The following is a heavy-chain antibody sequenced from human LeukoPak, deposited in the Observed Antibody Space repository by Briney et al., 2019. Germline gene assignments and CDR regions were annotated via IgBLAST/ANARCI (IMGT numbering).Heavy chain of an antibody. CDR2: MNPNSGNT. CDR3: ARDEKGYCSSTSCPRSNWFDP. J-gene: IGHJ5*02. V-gene: IGHV1-8*01. CDR1: GYTFTSYD. D-gene: IGHD2-2*01. Sequence: GASVKVSCKASGYTFTSYDINWVRQATGQGLEWMGWMNPNSGNTGYAQKFQGRVTMTRNTSISTAYMELSSLRSEDTAVYYCARDEKGYCSSTSCPRSNWFDPWGQGTLVTVSS.